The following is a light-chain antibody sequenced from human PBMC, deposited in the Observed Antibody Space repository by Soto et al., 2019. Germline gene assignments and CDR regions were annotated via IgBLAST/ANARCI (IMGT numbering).Light chain of an antibody. Sequence: DIQMTQSPSTLSASVGCRVTITCRSSQSGGTWVAWYQQKPGKAPKLLIYGASNLESGVPSRFSGSGSGTEFTLTITTLQPDDFATYFCQLYNRNTWSFGPGTKV. CDR1: QSGGTW. CDR2: GAS. CDR3: QLYNRNTWS. V-gene: IGKV1-5*01. J-gene: IGKJ1*01.